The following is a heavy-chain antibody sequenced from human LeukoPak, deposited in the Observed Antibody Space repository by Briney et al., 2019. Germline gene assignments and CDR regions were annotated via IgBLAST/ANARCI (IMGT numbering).Heavy chain of an antibody. J-gene: IGHJ4*02. CDR3: AREDGGSGWY. CDR1: GFTFRSYS. D-gene: IGHD6-19*01. Sequence: GRSLRLSCAASGFTFRSYSMKWVRQAPGKGLEWVSSIGSNTEYSYYADSVKGRFTIYRDNAKNSLYLQMNSLRDEDTAVYYCAREDGGSGWYWGQGTLVTVSS. CDR2: IGSNTEYS. V-gene: IGHV3-21*01.